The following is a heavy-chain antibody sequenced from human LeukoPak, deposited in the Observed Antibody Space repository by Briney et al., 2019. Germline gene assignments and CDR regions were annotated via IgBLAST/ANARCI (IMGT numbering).Heavy chain of an antibody. CDR2: IYASGST. J-gene: IGHJ4*02. CDR1: GASISTYY. Sequence: PSETLSLTCTVSGASISTYYWSWIRQPAGKGLEWIGHIYASGSTNYNPSLKSRVTMSVDTSKNQFSLNLSSVTAADTAVYYCATWGSYGSAWLGNDYWGQGTLVTVSS. CDR3: ATWGSYGSAWLGNDY. V-gene: IGHV4-4*07. D-gene: IGHD6-19*01.